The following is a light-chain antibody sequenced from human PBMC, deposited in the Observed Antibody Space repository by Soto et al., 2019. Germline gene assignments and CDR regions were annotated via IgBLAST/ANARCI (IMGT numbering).Light chain of an antibody. CDR1: KLGDKY. Sequence: SYELTQPPSVSVSPGQTASITCSGDKLGDKYACWYQQKPGQSPVLVIYQDSKRPSGIPERFSGSNSGNTAPLTNSGTQAMDEADYYCQAWDSSVVFGGGTKVTVL. CDR2: QDS. J-gene: IGLJ2*01. CDR3: QAWDSSVV. V-gene: IGLV3-1*01.